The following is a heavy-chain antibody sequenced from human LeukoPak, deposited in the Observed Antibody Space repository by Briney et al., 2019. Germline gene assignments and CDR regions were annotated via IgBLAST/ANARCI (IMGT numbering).Heavy chain of an antibody. CDR3: ARVWNYGSGSYYFDY. Sequence: SETLSLTCAVSGGSISSGGYSWSWIRQPPGKGLEWIGYIYYSGSTYYNPSLKGRVTISVDTSKNQFSLKLSSVTAADTAVYYCARVWNYGSGSYYFDYWGQGTLVTVSS. CDR1: GGSISSGGYS. J-gene: IGHJ4*02. D-gene: IGHD3-10*01. V-gene: IGHV4-30-4*07. CDR2: IYYSGST.